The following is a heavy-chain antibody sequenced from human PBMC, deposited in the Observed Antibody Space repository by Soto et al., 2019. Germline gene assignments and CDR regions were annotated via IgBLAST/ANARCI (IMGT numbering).Heavy chain of an antibody. D-gene: IGHD2-21*01. Sequence: ASVKVSCKASGYTFTKYAIHWVRQAPGQRLEWMGWINAGNGNAKYSQKFQGRVTMTRDTSTSTVYMELSSLRSEDTAVYYCARDVVSEMVMTHKHNWFDPWGQGTLVTVSS. CDR2: INAGNGNA. J-gene: IGHJ5*02. CDR3: ARDVVSEMVMTHKHNWFDP. V-gene: IGHV1-3*01. CDR1: GYTFTKYA.